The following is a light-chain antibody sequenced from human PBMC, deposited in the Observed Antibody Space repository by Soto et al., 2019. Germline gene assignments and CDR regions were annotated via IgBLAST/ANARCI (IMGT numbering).Light chain of an antibody. V-gene: IGKV1-5*03. J-gene: IGKJ1*01. CDR3: QQYDTYTT. CDR1: QRISSW. Sequence: DIQMTQCPSTLSASVGDRVTITCRASQRISSWLAWYQQKPGKAPKLLIYKASNLESGVPSRFSGSGSGTEFTLTISSLQPDDFAIYYCQQYDTYTTFGQGTKVEIK. CDR2: KAS.